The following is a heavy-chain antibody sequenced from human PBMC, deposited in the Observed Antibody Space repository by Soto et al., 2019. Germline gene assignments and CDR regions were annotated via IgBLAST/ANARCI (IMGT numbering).Heavy chain of an antibody. CDR3: ARGRSYWWFDP. CDR2: INHSGST. Sequence: SETLSITCAVYGGSFSGYYRSWIRQPPGKGLEWIGEINHSGSTNYNPSLKSRVTISVDTSKNQFSLKLSSVTAADTAVYYCARGRSYWWFDPWGQGTLVTVSS. D-gene: IGHD1-26*01. V-gene: IGHV4-34*01. CDR1: GGSFSGYY. J-gene: IGHJ5*02.